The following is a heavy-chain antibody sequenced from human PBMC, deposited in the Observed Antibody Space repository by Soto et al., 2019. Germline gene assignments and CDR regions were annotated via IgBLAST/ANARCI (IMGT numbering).Heavy chain of an antibody. CDR1: GYSFTSYW. CDR2: IYPGDSDT. J-gene: IGHJ4*02. V-gene: IGHV5-51*01. Sequence: GESLKISCKGSGYSFTSYWIGWVRQMPGKGLEWMGFIYPGDSDTRYSPSFQGQVTFSADKSIGTAYLQWSSLKASDTAMYYCATGGYCSSTSCYNFFDYWGQGTPVTVSS. D-gene: IGHD2-2*02. CDR3: ATGGYCSSTSCYNFFDY.